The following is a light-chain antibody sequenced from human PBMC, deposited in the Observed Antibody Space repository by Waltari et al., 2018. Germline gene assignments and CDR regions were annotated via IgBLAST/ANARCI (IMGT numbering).Light chain of an antibody. CDR2: DVG. V-gene: IGLV2-11*01. CDR3: CSYAGSYTLGV. Sequence: QSALTQPRAVSGSPGQPVPISCTATSSDVGGYTYVSWYHQHPGKAPKLIIYDVGKPPSAGPDRFSGSKSGNTASLTISGLQAEDEADYYCCSYAGSYTLGVFGGGTKLTVL. CDR1: SSDVGGYTY. J-gene: IGLJ2*01.